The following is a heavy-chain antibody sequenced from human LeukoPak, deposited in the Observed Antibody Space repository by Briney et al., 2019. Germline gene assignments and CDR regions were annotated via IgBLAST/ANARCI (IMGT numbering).Heavy chain of an antibody. J-gene: IGHJ4*02. CDR1: FGSISSYY. CDR3: ARDRRGATDY. CDR2: IYYSGST. Sequence: SETLSLTCTVSFGSISSYYWSWIRQPPGKGLEWIGYIYYSGSTNYNPSLKSRVTISVDTSKNQFSLKLSSVTAADTAVYYCARDRRGATDYWGQGTLVTVSS. V-gene: IGHV4-59*01. D-gene: IGHD5-12*01.